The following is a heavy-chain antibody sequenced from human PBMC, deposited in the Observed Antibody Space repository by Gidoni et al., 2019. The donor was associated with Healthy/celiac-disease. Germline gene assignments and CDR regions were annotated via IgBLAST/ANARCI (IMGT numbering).Heavy chain of an antibody. CDR2: I. J-gene: IGHJ4*02. CDR3: TTAVDTAMASDY. D-gene: IGHD5-18*01. V-gene: IGHV3-15*01. CDR1: GFTFSNAW. Sequence: EVQLVESGGGLVKPGGSLRLSWAASGFTFSNAWMSWVRQAPGKGLEWVGRIKGRFTISRDDSKNTLYLQMNSLKTEDTAVYYCTTAVDTAMASDYWGQGTLVTVSS.